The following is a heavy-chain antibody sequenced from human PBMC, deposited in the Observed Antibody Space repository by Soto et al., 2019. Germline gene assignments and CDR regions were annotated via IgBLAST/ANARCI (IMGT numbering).Heavy chain of an antibody. CDR1: GYTFTSYG. V-gene: IGHV1-18*01. CDR2: ISAYNGNT. CDR3: ARSPFEYCSGGSCYRLSFDP. Sequence: ASVKVSCKASGYTFTSYGISWVRQAPGQGLEWMGWISAYNGNTNYAQKLQGRVTMTTDTSTSTAYMELRSLRSDDTAVYYCARSPFEYCSGGSCYRLSFDPWGQGSLVTGSS. D-gene: IGHD2-15*01. J-gene: IGHJ5*02.